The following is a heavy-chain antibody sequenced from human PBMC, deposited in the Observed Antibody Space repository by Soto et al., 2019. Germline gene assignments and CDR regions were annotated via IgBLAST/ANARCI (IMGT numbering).Heavy chain of an antibody. V-gene: IGHV4-61*01. J-gene: IGHJ4*02. D-gene: IGHD6-6*01. CDR2: IYYSGST. CDR3: ARVGYSSSSYFDY. CDR1: GGSVSSGSYY. Sequence: LETLSLTCTVSGGSVSSGSYYWSWIRQPPGKGLEWIGYIYYSGSTNYNPSLKSRVTISVDTSKNQFSLKLSSVTAADTAVYYCARVGYSSSSYFDYWGQGTLVTVSS.